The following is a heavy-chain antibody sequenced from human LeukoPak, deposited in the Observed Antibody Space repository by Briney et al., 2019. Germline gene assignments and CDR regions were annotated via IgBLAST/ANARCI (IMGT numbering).Heavy chain of an antibody. J-gene: IGHJ4*02. Sequence: SQTLSLTCAISGDSVSSNSAAWNWIRQSPSRGLEWLGRTYYRSKWYNDYAVSVKSRITINPDTSKNQFSLQLTSVTPEDTAVYYCARAAYYYDSSGYYYDPWYFDYWGQGTLVTVSS. V-gene: IGHV6-1*01. CDR1: GDSVSSNSAA. CDR2: TYYRSKWYN. D-gene: IGHD3-22*01. CDR3: ARAAYYYDSSGYYYDPWYFDY.